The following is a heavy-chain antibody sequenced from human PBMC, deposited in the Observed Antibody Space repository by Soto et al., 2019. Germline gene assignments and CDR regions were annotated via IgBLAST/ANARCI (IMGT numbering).Heavy chain of an antibody. CDR1: GDTLSGLS. CDR2: FEPDNGET. CDR3: ATSSHWYGYFHH. J-gene: IGHJ1*01. Sequence: VKVSCKVSGDTLSGLSMHWVRQAPGKGLECLGGFEPDNGETIYAQAFQGRVTMTEDTATDTAYLELSSLRSEDTAVYYCATSSHWYGYFHHWGQGTMVTVSS. D-gene: IGHD6-13*01. V-gene: IGHV1-24*01.